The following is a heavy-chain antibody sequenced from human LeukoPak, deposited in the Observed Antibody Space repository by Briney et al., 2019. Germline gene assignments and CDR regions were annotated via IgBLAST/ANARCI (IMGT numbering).Heavy chain of an antibody. D-gene: IGHD6-13*01. CDR3: ARGQLGPTSAPFDS. J-gene: IGHJ4*01. V-gene: IGHV1-46*01. CDR2: VNPAGGST. CDR1: GYTFIEYY. Sequence: ASVKVSCKTSGYTFIEYYLHWVRQTPGQAFEYMGIVNPAGGSTSYHHNFQGRVTMTREAPTTTIYMELRNLTSDDTAVYYCARGQLGPTSAPFDSWGQAPWSLSPQ.